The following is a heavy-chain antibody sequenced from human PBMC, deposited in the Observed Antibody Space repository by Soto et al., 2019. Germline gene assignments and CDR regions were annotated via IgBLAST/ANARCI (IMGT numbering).Heavy chain of an antibody. CDR1: GYIFSNYW. CDR3: ARRDGYYRGMDV. V-gene: IGHV5-51*01. J-gene: IGHJ6*02. Sequence: PXESLKISCKGSGYIFSNYWIGWVRQMPGKGLEWMGIIHPGDSDTRYGPSFQGQVTISVDKSVSTAYLQWSSLKASDTAMYYCARRDGYYRGMDVWGQGTTVTVSS. CDR2: IHPGDSDT.